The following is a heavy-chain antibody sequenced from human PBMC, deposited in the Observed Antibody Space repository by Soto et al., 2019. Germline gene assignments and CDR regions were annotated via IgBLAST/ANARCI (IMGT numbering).Heavy chain of an antibody. J-gene: IGHJ4*02. CDR1: GFTFTSYA. CDR3: AKRDFWTLYNTGRDS. CDR2: ISGSGGDT. D-gene: IGHD3-3*01. Sequence: EVQLLESGGGLVQPGGSLRLSCSASGFTFTSYAMSWVRQAPGKGLEWVSGISGSGGDTKSADSVKGRFTISRDKFKNMLYLQMTGLRAEDTAVYYCAKRDFWTLYNTGRDSWGQGTLVTVSS. V-gene: IGHV3-23*01.